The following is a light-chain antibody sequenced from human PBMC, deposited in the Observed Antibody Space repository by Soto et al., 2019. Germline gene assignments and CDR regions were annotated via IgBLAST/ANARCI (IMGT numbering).Light chain of an antibody. J-gene: IGKJ1*01. CDR3: HQYGSSPRT. CDR1: QSVSSSY. V-gene: IGKV3-20*01. CDR2: GAS. Sequence: EIVLTQSPGTLSLSPGERATLSCRASQSVSSSYLAWYQQKPGQAPRLLIYGASSRATGIPDRFSGSGSGTDFTLTISRLEPEDLAVYYCHQYGSSPRTFGQGTKVEIK.